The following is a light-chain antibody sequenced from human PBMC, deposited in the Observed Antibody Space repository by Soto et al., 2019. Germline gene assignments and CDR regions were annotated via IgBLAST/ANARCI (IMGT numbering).Light chain of an antibody. V-gene: IGKV3-11*01. CDR2: DAS. CDR1: QSVASY. Sequence: EILLTQSPATLSLSPGEGATLSCRASQSVASYLAWYQQKPGQAPRLLIYDASNRATGIPARFSGSGSGTDFTLTISSLEPEDFAVYYCQQRSNWPLTFGQGTKVEIK. J-gene: IGKJ1*01. CDR3: QQRSNWPLT.